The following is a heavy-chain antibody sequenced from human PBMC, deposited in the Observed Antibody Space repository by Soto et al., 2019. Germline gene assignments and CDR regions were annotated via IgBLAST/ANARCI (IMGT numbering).Heavy chain of an antibody. CDR3: ARMETFGSLNWFDP. CDR1: GYSFTNND. Sequence: ASVKVSCKASGYSFTNNDVSWVRQATGQGLEWMGWMNPGSGDTGYAQKFQGRVTMTRDISIATAYMELSSLRSDDTAIYYCARMETFGSLNWFDPWGQGTQVTVSS. J-gene: IGHJ5*02. V-gene: IGHV1-8*01. CDR2: MNPGSGDT. D-gene: IGHD3-16*01.